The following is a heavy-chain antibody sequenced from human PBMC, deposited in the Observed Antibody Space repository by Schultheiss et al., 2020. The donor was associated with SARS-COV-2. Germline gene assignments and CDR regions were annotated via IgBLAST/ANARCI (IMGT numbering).Heavy chain of an antibody. D-gene: IGHD2-21*01. V-gene: IGHV3-48*03. Sequence: GGSLRLSCVASGFTFSSFEMNWVRQAPGKGLEWITYISSSGSTIYYSDSVRGRFTVSRDNDKNSMYLQMNSLRAEDTAVYYCARSSVVVARDNYWGQGTLVTVSS. J-gene: IGHJ4*02. CDR1: GFTFSSFE. CDR2: ISSSGSTI. CDR3: ARSSVVVARDNY.